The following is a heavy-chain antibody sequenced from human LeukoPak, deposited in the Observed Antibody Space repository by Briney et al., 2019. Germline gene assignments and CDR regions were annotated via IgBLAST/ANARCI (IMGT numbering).Heavy chain of an antibody. J-gene: IGHJ4*02. Sequence: PSETPSLTCAVYGGSFSSYYWSWIRQPPGKGLEWIGEINHSGSTNYNPSLKSRVTISVDTSKNQFSLKLSSVTAADTAVYYCAREKVYYGSGRQLDYWGEGTLVTVSS. CDR3: AREKVYYGSGRQLDY. V-gene: IGHV4-34*01. CDR2: INHSGST. D-gene: IGHD3-10*01. CDR1: GGSFSSYY.